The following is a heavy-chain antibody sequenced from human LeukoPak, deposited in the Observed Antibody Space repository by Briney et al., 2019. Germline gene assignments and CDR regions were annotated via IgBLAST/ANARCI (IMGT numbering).Heavy chain of an antibody. CDR2: ISSSSSYI. J-gene: IGHJ6*03. V-gene: IGHV3-21*01. CDR3: ARVFGVVPGYYMDV. Sequence: GGSLRLSCAASGFTFSSYSMNWVRQAPGKGLEWVSSISSSSSYIYYADSVKGRFTISRDNAKNSLYLQMNSLRAEDTAVYYCARVFGVVPGYYMDVWGKGTTVTVSS. CDR1: GFTFSSYS. D-gene: IGHD3-3*01.